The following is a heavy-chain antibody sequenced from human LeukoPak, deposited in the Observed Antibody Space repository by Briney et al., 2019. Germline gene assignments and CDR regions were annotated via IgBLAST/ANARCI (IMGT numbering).Heavy chain of an antibody. CDR3: AKSVYGSGSY. CDR2: INGGST. Sequence: GGSLRLSCAASGLTFSNYGVSWVRQAPGKGLEWVSSINGGSTSYADSMKGRFTISRDDFKNTLYLQMNSLRAEDTAIYYCAKSVYGSGSYWGQGTLVTVSS. D-gene: IGHD3-10*01. V-gene: IGHV3-23*01. J-gene: IGHJ4*02. CDR1: GLTFSNYG.